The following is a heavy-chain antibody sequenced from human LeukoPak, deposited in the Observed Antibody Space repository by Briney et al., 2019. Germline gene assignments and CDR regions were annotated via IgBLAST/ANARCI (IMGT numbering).Heavy chain of an antibody. D-gene: IGHD5-18*01. CDR1: GYSFTSYW. J-gene: IGHJ4*02. Sequence: GESLKISFKGSGYSFTSYWCGWVRQMPGKGLGGMGIIYPGDSDTRYSPSFQGQVTISADKSISTAYLQWSSLKASDTAMYYCARSGYSYGYIVYWGQGTLVTVSS. V-gene: IGHV5-51*01. CDR2: IYPGDSDT. CDR3: ARSGYSYGYIVY.